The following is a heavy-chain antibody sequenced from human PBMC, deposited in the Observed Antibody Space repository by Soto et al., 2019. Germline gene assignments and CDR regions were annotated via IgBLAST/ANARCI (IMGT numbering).Heavy chain of an antibody. D-gene: IGHD1-1*01. CDR3: ARGTTMEI. V-gene: IGHV4-59*01. Sequence: QVQLQESGPGLVKPSEALSLTCTVSGGSINSYYWSWIRQPPGKGLEWIGYIYYSGSTNYNPSLKSRVTMSVDTSKNQFSLKVSYVTAADTAAYYCARGTTMEIWGQGTMVTVSS. J-gene: IGHJ3*02. CDR1: GGSINSYY. CDR2: IYYSGST.